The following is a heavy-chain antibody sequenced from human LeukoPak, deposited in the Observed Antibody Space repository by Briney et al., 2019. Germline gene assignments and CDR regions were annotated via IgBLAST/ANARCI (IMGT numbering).Heavy chain of an antibody. CDR3: ARGRYSYGLADSYYYGMDV. CDR1: EFTFSDYY. D-gene: IGHD5-18*01. J-gene: IGHJ6*02. CDR2: ISSSGSTI. Sequence: GGSLRLSCAASEFTFSDYYMSWIRQAPGKGLEWVSYISSSGSTIYYADSVKGRFTISRDNAKNSLYLQMNSLRAEDTAVYYCARGRYSYGLADSYYYGMDVWGQGTTVTVSS. V-gene: IGHV3-11*01.